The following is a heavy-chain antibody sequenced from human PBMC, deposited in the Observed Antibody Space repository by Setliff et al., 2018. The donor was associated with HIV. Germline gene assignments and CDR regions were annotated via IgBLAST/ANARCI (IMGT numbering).Heavy chain of an antibody. D-gene: IGHD3-9*01. CDR1: RFTFSSFG. CDR3: SKSQDILSWNWFDS. CDR2: ISYDGNEK. Sequence: PGESLKISCAASRFTFSSFGMHWVRQAPGKGLEWVAAISYDGNEKYYVDSVKGRFTISRDNSRNTLFLQTNSLTTEDTAVYYCSKSQDILSWNWFDSWGQGTQVTVSS. J-gene: IGHJ5*01. V-gene: IGHV3-30*18.